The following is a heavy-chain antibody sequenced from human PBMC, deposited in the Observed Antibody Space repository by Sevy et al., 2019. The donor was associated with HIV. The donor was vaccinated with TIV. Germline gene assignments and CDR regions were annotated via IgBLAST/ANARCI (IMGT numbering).Heavy chain of an antibody. Sequence: GGSLRLSCAASGFPFTTSAVHWVRQAPGKGLEWLAVISFNGGNKFYADSVRGGFTISRDNSENTMYLQMNSLRVEDTAMYYCARDVSGGERLGQLSAYFDYWGQGTLVTVSS. CDR2: ISFNGGNK. J-gene: IGHJ4*02. D-gene: IGHD3-16*02. CDR3: ARDVSGGERLGQLSAYFDY. V-gene: IGHV3-30-3*01. CDR1: GFPFTTSA.